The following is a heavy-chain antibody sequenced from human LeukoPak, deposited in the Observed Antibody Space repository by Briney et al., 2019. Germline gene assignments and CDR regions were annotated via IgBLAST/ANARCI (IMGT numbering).Heavy chain of an antibody. CDR1: GFTFSNAW. CDR3: ARAPPRYGSGSFHFDF. J-gene: IGHJ4*02. Sequence: PGGSLRLSCAASGFTFSNAWMSWVRQAPGKGLEWVASVSPSSSYIYYADSAKGRFTISGDNAKNSLYLQMHSLRDEDTAVYYCARAPPRYGSGSFHFDFWGQGTLVTVSS. D-gene: IGHD3-10*01. CDR2: VSPSSSYI. V-gene: IGHV3-21*01.